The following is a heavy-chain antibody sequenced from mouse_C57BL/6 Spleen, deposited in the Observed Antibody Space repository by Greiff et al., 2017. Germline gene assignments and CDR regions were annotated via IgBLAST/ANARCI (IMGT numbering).Heavy chain of an antibody. Sequence: VQLVESGAELVKPGASVKISCKASGYAFSSYWMNWVKQRPGKGLEWIGQIYPGDGDTNYNGKFKGKATLTADKSSSTAYMQLSSLTSEDSAVYFCARSPSTEGYFDVWGTGTTVTVSS. V-gene: IGHV1-80*01. CDR3: ARSPSTEGYFDV. J-gene: IGHJ1*03. D-gene: IGHD1-1*01. CDR1: GYAFSSYW. CDR2: IYPGDGDT.